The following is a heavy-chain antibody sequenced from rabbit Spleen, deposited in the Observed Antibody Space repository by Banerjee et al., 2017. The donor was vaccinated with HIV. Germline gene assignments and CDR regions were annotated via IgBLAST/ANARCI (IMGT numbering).Heavy chain of an antibody. Sequence: QEHLVQTGGGLLHLGTSLTLICSASGFSFSFNYVMCWVRQAPGKGLEWIACMYVSSGSAYYAGWVNGRFTISTTSSTTVILLMKCYTAPRDLQSFSTRDFTDVIACKCRLWSQGTLVTVS. CDR2: MYVSSGSA. CDR1: GFSFSFNYV. J-gene: IGHJ3*01. V-gene: IGHV1S45*01. CDR3: TRDFTDVIACKCRL. D-gene: IGHD1-1*01.